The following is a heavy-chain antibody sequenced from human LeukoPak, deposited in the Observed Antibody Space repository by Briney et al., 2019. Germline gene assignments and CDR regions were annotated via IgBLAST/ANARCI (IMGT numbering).Heavy chain of an antibody. CDR1: GFTFSSYS. D-gene: IGHD3-22*01. CDR3: ARGGEGFTYYYDSSGYYYDY. V-gene: IGHV3-48*04. J-gene: IGHJ4*02. Sequence: GGSLRLSCAASGFTFSSYSMNWVRQAPGKGLEWVSYISSSSSTIYYADSVKGRFTISRDNAKNSLYLQMNSLRAEDTAVYYCARGGEGFTYYYDSSGYYYDYWGQGTLVTVSS. CDR2: ISSSSSTI.